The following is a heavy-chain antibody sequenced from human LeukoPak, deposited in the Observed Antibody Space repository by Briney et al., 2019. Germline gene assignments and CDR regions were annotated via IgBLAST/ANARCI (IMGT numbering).Heavy chain of an antibody. CDR1: GDSISTDNCY. CDR2: IYYNGNT. D-gene: IGHD3-22*01. V-gene: IGHV4-39*07. Sequence: SETLSLTCTVSGDSISTDNCYWGWIRQPPGKGLEWIGSIYYNGNTYYNPSLKSRVTISVDTSKNQFSLKVNSVTAADTAVYYCARDGVASSGYYYFDYWGQGTLVTVSS. CDR3: ARDGVASSGYYYFDY. J-gene: IGHJ4*02.